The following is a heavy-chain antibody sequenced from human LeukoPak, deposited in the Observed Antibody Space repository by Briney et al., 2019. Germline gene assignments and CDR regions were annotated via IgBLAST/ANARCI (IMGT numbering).Heavy chain of an antibody. CDR3: VRGGGLDV. J-gene: IGHJ6*02. Sequence: GGSLRLSCAASGFTFSSYWMNWARQAPGKGLEWVASINHNGNVNYYVDSVKGRFTISRDNAKNSLYLEMSNLRAEDTAVYFCVRGGGLDVWGQGAAVTVSS. CDR1: GFTFSSYW. D-gene: IGHD3-16*01. CDR2: INHNGNVN. V-gene: IGHV3-7*03.